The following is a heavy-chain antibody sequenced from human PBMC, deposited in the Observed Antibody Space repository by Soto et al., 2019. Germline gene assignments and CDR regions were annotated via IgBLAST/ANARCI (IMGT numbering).Heavy chain of an antibody. CDR1: GGSFSGYY. CDR3: ARGLEEIRYVDWLLYGGYYFDY. J-gene: IGHJ4*02. Sequence: QVQLQQWGAGLLKPSETLSLTCAVYGGSFSGYYWSWIRQPPGKGLEWIGEINHSGSTNYNPSLKSRVTISVDTSKNQFSLKLSSVTAADTAVYYCARGLEEIRYVDWLLYGGYYFDYWGQGTLVTVSS. V-gene: IGHV4-34*01. D-gene: IGHD3-9*01. CDR2: INHSGST.